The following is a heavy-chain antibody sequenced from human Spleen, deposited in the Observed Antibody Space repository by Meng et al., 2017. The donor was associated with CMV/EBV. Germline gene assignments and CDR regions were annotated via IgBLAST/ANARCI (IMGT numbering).Heavy chain of an antibody. D-gene: IGHD2-2*01. CDR1: TFRSYA. CDR3: AREGVGYCSSTSCYEYYFDY. J-gene: IGHJ4*02. CDR2: IRVTSQT. V-gene: IGHV3-23*01. Sequence: TFRSYAMSWVRQAPGKGLDWISTIRVTSQTFYTDSVKGRFTISRDNAKNSLYLQMNSLRAEDTALYYCAREGVGYCSSTSCYEYYFDYWGQGTLVTVS.